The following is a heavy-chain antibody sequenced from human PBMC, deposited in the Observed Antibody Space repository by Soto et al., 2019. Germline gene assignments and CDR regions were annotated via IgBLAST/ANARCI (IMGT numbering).Heavy chain of an antibody. CDR1: GYTFTSYY. CDR3: ARDLVTVTTFHDAFDI. J-gene: IGHJ3*02. Sequence: QVQLVQSGAEVKKPGASVKVSCKASGYTFTSYYMHWVRQAPGQGLEWMGIINPSGGSTSYEQKFQGRVTMTRDTSTSTVYMELSSLRSEDTAVYYCARDLVTVTTFHDAFDIWGQGTMVTVSS. V-gene: IGHV1-46*03. CDR2: INPSGGST. D-gene: IGHD4-17*01.